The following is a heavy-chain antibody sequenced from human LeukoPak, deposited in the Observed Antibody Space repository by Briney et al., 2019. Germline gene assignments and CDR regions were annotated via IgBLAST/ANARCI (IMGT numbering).Heavy chain of an antibody. J-gene: IGHJ6*03. Sequence: ASVKVSCKASGYTFTSYYMHWVRQAPGQGLEWMGIINPSRGSTSYAQKFQGRVAMTRDTSTRTVDMELSSLRSEDTAVYDCARDRSGSYSYYYYYLDVWGKGTTVTVSS. CDR2: INPSRGST. D-gene: IGHD1-26*01. CDR3: ARDRSGSYSYYYYYLDV. CDR1: GYTFTSYY. V-gene: IGHV1-46*01.